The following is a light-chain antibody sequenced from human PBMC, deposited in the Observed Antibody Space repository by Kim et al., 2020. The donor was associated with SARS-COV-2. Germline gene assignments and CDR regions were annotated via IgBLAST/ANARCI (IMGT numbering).Light chain of an antibody. CDR1: QSVSNY. Sequence: SVAPGNRATLSCRASQSVSNYLGWYQQKPGQAPRLLIYDASKRATGIPARFSGSGSGTDFTLTISSLEPEDFAVYYCQQRSSWWTFGQGTKVDIK. V-gene: IGKV3-11*01. CDR2: DAS. CDR3: QQRSSWWT. J-gene: IGKJ1*01.